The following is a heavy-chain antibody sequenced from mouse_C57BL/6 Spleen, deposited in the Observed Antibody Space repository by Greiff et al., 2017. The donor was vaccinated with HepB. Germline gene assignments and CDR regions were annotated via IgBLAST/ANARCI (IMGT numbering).Heavy chain of an antibody. CDR1: GYTFTEYT. D-gene: IGHD3-2*02. CDR3: ARHEEAQPWFAY. CDR2: IYPGSGSI. J-gene: IGHJ3*01. Sequence: VQRVESGAELVKPGASVKLSCKASGYTFTEYTIHWVKQRSGQGLEWIGWIYPGSGSIKYNEKFKDKATLTADKSSSTVYMELSRLTSEDSAVYYCARHEEAQPWFAYWGQGTLVTVSA. V-gene: IGHV1-62-2*01.